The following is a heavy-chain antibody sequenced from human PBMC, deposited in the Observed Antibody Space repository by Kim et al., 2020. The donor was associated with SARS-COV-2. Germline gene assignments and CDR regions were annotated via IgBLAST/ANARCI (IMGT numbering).Heavy chain of an antibody. V-gene: IGHV3-7*03. J-gene: IGHJ3*02. CDR3: TRVPGTPLAFWDAFDI. D-gene: IGHD1-1*01. Sequence: GGSLRLSCAASGFTFSRYWMSWVRQAPGKGLEWVANIKQDGSEKDYVDSVKGRFTISRDNAGNSLYLQMNSLKTEDTAVYFCTRVPGTPLAFWDAFDIWG. CDR2: IKQDGSEK. CDR1: GFTFSRYW.